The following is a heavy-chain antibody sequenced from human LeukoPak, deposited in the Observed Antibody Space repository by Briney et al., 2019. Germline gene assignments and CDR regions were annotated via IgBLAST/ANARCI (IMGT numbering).Heavy chain of an antibody. CDR1: GGSISSSNR. CDR3: ARGPNRRFNWFDP. V-gene: IGHV4-4*02. D-gene: IGHD2-8*01. CDR2: IYHSGST. J-gene: IGHJ5*02. Sequence: PSGTLSLTCAVSGGSISSSNRWSWVRQPPGKGLEWIGEIYHSGSTNYNPSLKSRVTISVDKSKNQSSLKLSSVTAADTAVYYCARGPNRRFNWFDPWGQGTLVTVSS.